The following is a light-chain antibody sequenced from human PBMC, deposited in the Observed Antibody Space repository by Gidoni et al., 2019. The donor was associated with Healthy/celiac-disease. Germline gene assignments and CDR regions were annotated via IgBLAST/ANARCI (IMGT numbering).Light chain of an antibody. CDR1: QSISSW. CDR2: DAS. V-gene: IGKV1-5*01. Sequence: IQMTQSTSTLSASVGDRVTITCRASQSISSWLAWYQQKPGKAPKLLIYDASSLESGVPSRFSGSGSGTEFTLTISSLQPDDFATYYCQQYNSYPWTFGQGTKVEIK. J-gene: IGKJ1*01. CDR3: QQYNSYPWT.